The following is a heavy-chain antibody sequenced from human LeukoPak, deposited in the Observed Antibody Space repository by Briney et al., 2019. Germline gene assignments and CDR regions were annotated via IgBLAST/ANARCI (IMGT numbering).Heavy chain of an antibody. CDR1: GFTVSSYA. CDR3: AKTRGYSRDFFDY. CDR2: ISGSGGST. V-gene: IGHV3-23*01. D-gene: IGHD6-13*01. Sequence: GGSLRLSCAASGFTVSSYAMSWIRQAPGKGLEWVSAISGSGGSTDYADSVKGRLTISRDNSKTTLYLQMNSLRAEDAAVYYCAKTRGYSRDFFDYWGQGTLVTVSS. J-gene: IGHJ4*02.